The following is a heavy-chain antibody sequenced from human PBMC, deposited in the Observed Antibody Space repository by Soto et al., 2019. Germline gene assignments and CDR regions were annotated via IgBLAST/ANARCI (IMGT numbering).Heavy chain of an antibody. CDR2: IIPIFGTE. CDR3: ARDRIAGSKYYYGMDV. J-gene: IGHJ6*02. D-gene: IGHD1-26*01. Sequence: QVQLVQSGAEVKKPGSSVRVSCKASGGTFSSYAISWGRQAPGQGLEWMGGIIPIFGTENYAQKFQGRVTITADESTSTAYMELSSLRSEDTAVYYCARDRIAGSKYYYGMDVWGQGTTVTVSS. CDR1: GGTFSSYA. V-gene: IGHV1-69*01.